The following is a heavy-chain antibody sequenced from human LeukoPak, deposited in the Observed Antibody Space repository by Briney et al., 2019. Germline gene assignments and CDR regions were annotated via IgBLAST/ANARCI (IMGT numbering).Heavy chain of an antibody. D-gene: IGHD6-19*01. CDR1: GFTFSRFG. CDR3: ARERQFYFDY. V-gene: IGHV3-30*02. Sequence: PGGSLRLSCAASGFTFSRFGMHWVRQAPGQGLEWVAFILYDGTKKYYADSVKGRFTISRDNSRNTLSLQMSSLRAEDTAVYYCARERQFYFDYWGQGTLVTVSS. CDR2: ILYDGTKK. J-gene: IGHJ4*02.